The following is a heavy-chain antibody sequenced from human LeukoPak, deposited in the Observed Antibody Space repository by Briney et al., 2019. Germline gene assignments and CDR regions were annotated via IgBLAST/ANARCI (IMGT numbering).Heavy chain of an antibody. Sequence: GGSLRLSCAASGFTFSSYAMSWVRQAPGKGLEWVSVISGSGGNTYYADSVKGRFTISRDNSKNTLYLQMNSLTAEDTAVYYCAKGDLVVLSKNYFDYWGQGTLVTVSS. J-gene: IGHJ4*02. D-gene: IGHD3-22*01. CDR2: ISGSGGNT. CDR3: AKGDLVVLSKNYFDY. CDR1: GFTFSSYA. V-gene: IGHV3-23*01.